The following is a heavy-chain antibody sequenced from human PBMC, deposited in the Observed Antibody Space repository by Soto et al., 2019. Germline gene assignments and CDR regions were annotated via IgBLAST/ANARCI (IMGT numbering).Heavy chain of an antibody. V-gene: IGHV1-18*04. Sequence: ASVKVSCKASGYTFTSYGISWVRQAPGQGLEWMGWISAYNGNTNYAQKLQGRVTMTTDTSTSTAYMELRSLRSDDTAVYYCARGGAAAARANYNYYGMDVWGKGTTLSVSS. CDR1: GYTFTSYG. CDR3: ARGGAAAARANYNYYGMDV. D-gene: IGHD6-13*01. CDR2: ISAYNGNT. J-gene: IGHJ6*04.